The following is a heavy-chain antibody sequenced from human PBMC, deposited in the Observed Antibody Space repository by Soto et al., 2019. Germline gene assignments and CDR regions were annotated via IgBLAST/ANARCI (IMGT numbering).Heavy chain of an antibody. CDR3: ARANFGWSFGY. CDR2: IHAGNGNT. Sequence: ASVKVSCKASGYTFTSYAIHWVRQAPGQRLEWLGWIHAGNGNTKYSQKFQGRATISRDTSASTAYLDLSSLRSEDTAVYYCARANFGWSFGYWGQETLVTVSS. J-gene: IGHJ4*02. V-gene: IGHV1-3*01. D-gene: IGHD6-19*01. CDR1: GYTFTSYA.